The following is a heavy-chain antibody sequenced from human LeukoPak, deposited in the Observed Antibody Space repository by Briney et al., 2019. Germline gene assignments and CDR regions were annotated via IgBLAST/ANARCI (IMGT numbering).Heavy chain of an antibody. D-gene: IGHD5-12*01. Sequence: SETLSLTCSVSGGSISSYSWSWIRQPPGKGLEWIGYIYYSGSTNYNPSLKSRVTISVDTSKNQSSLRLSSVTAADTAVYYCARGIVDTRRWRSGLWDAFDIWGQGTMVTVSS. J-gene: IGHJ3*02. V-gene: IGHV4-59*08. CDR3: ARGIVDTRRWRSGLWDAFDI. CDR1: GGSISSYS. CDR2: IYYSGST.